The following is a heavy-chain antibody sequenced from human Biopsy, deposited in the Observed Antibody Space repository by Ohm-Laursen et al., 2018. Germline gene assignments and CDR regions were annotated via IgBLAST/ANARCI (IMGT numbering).Heavy chain of an antibody. Sequence: ASVKVSCKTSGYPFTFYEINWVRQATGQGLEWLGWMNPDSGNTGSAQKFHDRVTMTMNTSINTAYLELSSLRSEDTAVYYCARTFGESFYGLSCDPWGQGSLVTVSS. CDR3: ARTFGESFYGLSCDP. D-gene: IGHD2/OR15-2a*01. CDR2: MNPDSGNT. V-gene: IGHV1-8*01. J-gene: IGHJ5*01. CDR1: GYPFTFYE.